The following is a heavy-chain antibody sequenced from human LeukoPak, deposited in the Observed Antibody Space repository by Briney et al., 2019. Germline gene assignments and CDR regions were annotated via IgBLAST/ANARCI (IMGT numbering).Heavy chain of an antibody. CDR3: ARSPLGELLLFDY. V-gene: IGHV4-59*01. Sequence: PSETLSLTCTVSGGSISSLYYSWIRQPPGKGLEWIGYIYYSGSTNYNPSLKSRVTISVDTSKNQFSLKLSSVTAADTAVYYCARSPLGELLLFDYWGQGTLVTVSS. D-gene: IGHD1-26*01. J-gene: IGHJ4*02. CDR1: GGSISSLY. CDR2: IYYSGST.